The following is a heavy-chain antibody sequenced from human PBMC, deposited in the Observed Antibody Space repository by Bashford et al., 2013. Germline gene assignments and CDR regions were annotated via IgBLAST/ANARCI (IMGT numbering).Heavy chain of an antibody. D-gene: IGHD3-9*01. V-gene: IGHV4-39*01. CDR2: ISYSGST. CDR3: ARHGLLWDPYDILSLFDP. Sequence: SETLSLTCTVSGGSISGSSYFWGWIRQPPGKGLEWIGSISYSGSTYYNPSLKSRVTISVDTSKNQFSLKVTSVTAADTALYYCARHGLLWDPYDILSLFDPWGQGTLVTVSS. CDR1: GGSISGSSYF. J-gene: IGHJ5*02.